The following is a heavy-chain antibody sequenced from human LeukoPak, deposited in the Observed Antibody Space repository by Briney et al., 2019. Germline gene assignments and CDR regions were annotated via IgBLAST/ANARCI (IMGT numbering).Heavy chain of an antibody. CDR2: ISGYNGNT. J-gene: IGHJ5*02. V-gene: IGHV1-18*01. CDR1: GYTFTSYG. Sequence: ASVKVSCKTSGYTFTSYGISWVRQAPGQGLEWMGWISGYNGNTIYAQKLQGRVTMTRDTSTTAAYMELRSLRSDDTAVYYCARVVNSSSPAWFDPWGQGTLVTVSS. D-gene: IGHD6-13*01. CDR3: ARVVNSSSPAWFDP.